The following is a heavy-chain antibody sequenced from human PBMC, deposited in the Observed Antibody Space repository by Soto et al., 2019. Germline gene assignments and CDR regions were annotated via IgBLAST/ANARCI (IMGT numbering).Heavy chain of an antibody. V-gene: IGHV5-51*01. J-gene: IGHJ5*02. D-gene: IGHD5-18*01. CDR2: IYPGDSDT. CDR3: ARQGDTAMVNDWFDP. Sequence: GESLKISCKGSGYSFTSYWIGWVRQMPGKGMEWMGIIYPGDSDTRYSPSFQGQVTISADKSISTAYLQWSSLKASDTAMYYCARQGDTAMVNDWFDPWGQGTLVTVSS. CDR1: GYSFTSYW.